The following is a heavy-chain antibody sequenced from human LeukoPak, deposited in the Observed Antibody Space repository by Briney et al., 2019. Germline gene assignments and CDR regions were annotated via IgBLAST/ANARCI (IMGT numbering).Heavy chain of an antibody. J-gene: IGHJ4*02. CDR1: GYTFTGYY. CDR3: ARVIGIRGAPFDY. D-gene: IGHD3-10*01. V-gene: IGHV1-2*02. Sequence: ASVKVSCKASGYTFTGYYMHWVRQAPGQGLEWMGWINLNSGGTNYAQKFQGRVTMTRDTSISTAYMELSRLRSDDTAVYYCARVIGIRGAPFDYWGQGTLVTVSS. CDR2: INLNSGGT.